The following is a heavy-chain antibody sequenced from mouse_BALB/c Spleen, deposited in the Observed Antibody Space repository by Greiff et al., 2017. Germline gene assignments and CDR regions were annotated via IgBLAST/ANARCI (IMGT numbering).Heavy chain of an antibody. V-gene: IGHV1S81*02. D-gene: IGHD2-10*02. J-gene: IGHJ2*01. CDR1: GYTFTSYY. CDR2: INPSNGGT. Sequence: VQLQQSGAELVKPGASVKLSCKASGYTFTSYYMYWVKQRPGQGLEWIGEINPSNGGTNFNEKFKSKATLTVDKSSSTAYMQLSSLTSEDSAVYYCTREGYGNPFDYGGQGTTLT. CDR3: TREGYGNPFDY.